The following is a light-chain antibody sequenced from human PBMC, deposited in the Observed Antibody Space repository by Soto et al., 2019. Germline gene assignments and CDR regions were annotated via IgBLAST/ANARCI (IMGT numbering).Light chain of an antibody. V-gene: IGKV1-27*01. CDR1: QGIHNF. J-gene: IGKJ1*01. CDR3: QKYDMDPPAT. CDR2: GAS. Sequence: IQLTHSPFSLSASVWDGVAISWRASQGIHNFLAWYQHKPGKAPKLLIFGASTLHSGVPSRFSGSGSGTDFTLTITNLQPEDVATYYCQKYDMDPPATFGQGTKVDI.